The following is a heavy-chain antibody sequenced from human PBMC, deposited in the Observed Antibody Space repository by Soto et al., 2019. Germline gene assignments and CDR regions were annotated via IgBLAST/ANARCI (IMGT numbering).Heavy chain of an antibody. CDR1: GGSFSGYY. Sequence: SETLSLTCAVYGGSFSGYYWSWIRQPPGKGLEWIGEINHSGSTNYNPSLKSRVTISVDTSKNQFSLKLSSVTAADTAVYYCARIGSRDYWGQGTLVTVS. CDR3: ARIGSRDY. V-gene: IGHV4-34*01. J-gene: IGHJ4*02. CDR2: INHSGST.